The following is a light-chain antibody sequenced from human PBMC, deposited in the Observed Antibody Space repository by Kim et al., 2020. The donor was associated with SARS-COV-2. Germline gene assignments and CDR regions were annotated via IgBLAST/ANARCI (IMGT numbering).Light chain of an antibody. CDR3: QQSYSTLWT. CDR2: AAS. CDR1: QSISSY. J-gene: IGKJ1*01. Sequence: DIQMTQSPSSLSASVGDRVTITCRASQSISSYLNWYRQKPGKVPKLLIYAASSLQSGVPSRFSGSGSGTDFTLTISSLQPEDFATYYCQQSYSTLWTFGQGTKVDIK. V-gene: IGKV1-39*01.